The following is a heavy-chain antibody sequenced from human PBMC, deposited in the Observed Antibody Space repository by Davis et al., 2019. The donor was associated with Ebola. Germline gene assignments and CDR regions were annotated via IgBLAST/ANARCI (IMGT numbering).Heavy chain of an antibody. CDR2: TYYSSKWYY. D-gene: IGHD5-12*01. V-gene: IGHV6-1*01. CDR1: GDSVSSGG. J-gene: IGHJ4*02. CDR3: ARGWLRSAFDQ. Sequence: HSQTLSLTCAISGDSVSSGGWNWIRQSPSRGLEWLGRTYYSSKWYYDYAVSVKSRITINADTSKNELSLHLNSVTPEDTAVYYCARGWLRSAFDQWGQGTLVTVSS.